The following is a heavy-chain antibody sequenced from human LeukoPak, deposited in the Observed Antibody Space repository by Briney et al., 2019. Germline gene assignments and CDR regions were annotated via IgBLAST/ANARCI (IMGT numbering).Heavy chain of an antibody. Sequence: PGGSLRLSCAAPGFTFSDYYMSWVRQAPGKGPEWVSSISSSSSYTNYADSVKGRFTISRDNAKNSLYLQMNSLRAEDTAVYYCARARSLGIVATSFDYWGQGTLVTVSS. D-gene: IGHD5-12*01. CDR3: ARARSLGIVATSFDY. CDR2: ISSSSSYT. J-gene: IGHJ4*02. CDR1: GFTFSDYY. V-gene: IGHV3-11*06.